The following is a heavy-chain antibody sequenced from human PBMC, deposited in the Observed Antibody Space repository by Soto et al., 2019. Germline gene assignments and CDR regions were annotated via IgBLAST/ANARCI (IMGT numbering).Heavy chain of an antibody. CDR2: IHSSGST. CDR3: ARDQFCSGGSCDYVPSATFDI. Sequence: QVQLQESGPGLVKPSQTLSLTCTVSGGSISSGGYYWSRIRQHPGKGLEWIGYIHSSGSTYYNPSLKSRITISVDSSKNQFSLKLSSVTAADTAVYYCARDQFCSGGSCDYVPSATFDIWGQGTMVTVSS. D-gene: IGHD2-15*01. CDR1: GGSISSGGYY. J-gene: IGHJ3*02. V-gene: IGHV4-31*03.